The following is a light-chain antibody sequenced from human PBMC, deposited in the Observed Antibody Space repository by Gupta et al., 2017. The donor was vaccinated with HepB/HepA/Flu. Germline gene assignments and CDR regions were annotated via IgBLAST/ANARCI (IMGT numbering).Light chain of an antibody. CDR2: DSS. Sequence: EIVLTQSPPTLSLSPGERPTLSCRARHSARTYLAWYQQKPGQAPRLLIYDSSNRATGIPARFSGSGSGTDFTLTISSLEPEDFGVYYCQQRSDWPLTFGGGTKVEIK. V-gene: IGKV3-11*01. J-gene: IGKJ4*01. CDR1: HSARTY. CDR3: QQRSDWPLT.